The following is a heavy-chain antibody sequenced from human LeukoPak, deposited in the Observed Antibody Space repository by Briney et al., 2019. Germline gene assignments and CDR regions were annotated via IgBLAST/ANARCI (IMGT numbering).Heavy chain of an antibody. J-gene: IGHJ4*02. CDR1: GGSFSGYY. D-gene: IGHD3-10*01. Sequence: SETLSLTCAVYGGSFSGYYWSWIRQPPGKGLEWIGEINHRGSTNYNPSLKSRVTISVDTSKNQFSLKLSSVTAADTAVYYCASSGSYPPHFDYWGQGTLVTVSS. V-gene: IGHV4-34*01. CDR3: ASSGSYPPHFDY. CDR2: INHRGST.